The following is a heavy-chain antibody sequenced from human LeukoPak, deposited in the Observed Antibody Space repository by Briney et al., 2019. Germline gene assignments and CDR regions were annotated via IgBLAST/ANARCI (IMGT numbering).Heavy chain of an antibody. Sequence: GRSLRLSCAASGFTFSSYGFHWVRQAPGKGLEWVAVISSDANNKYYADSVKGRFTISRDNAENMLYLQMNTLGAEDTAVYYCARDIVSGSGSLDYWGQGTLVTVSP. D-gene: IGHD3-10*01. V-gene: IGHV3-30*03. J-gene: IGHJ4*02. CDR3: ARDIVSGSGSLDY. CDR1: GFTFSSYG. CDR2: ISSDANNK.